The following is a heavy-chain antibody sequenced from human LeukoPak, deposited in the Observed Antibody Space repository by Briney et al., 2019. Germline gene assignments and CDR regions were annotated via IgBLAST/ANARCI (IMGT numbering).Heavy chain of an antibody. CDR3: ARESSLGYCSSTGCDDAFDI. D-gene: IGHD2-2*01. V-gene: IGHV4-30-2*01. CDR1: GGSISSGGYS. Sequence: SETLSLTCAVSGGSISSGGYSWSWIRQPPGKGLEWIGYIYHSGSTYYNPSLKSRVTISVDRSKNQFSLKLSSVTAADTAVYYCARESSLGYCSSTGCDDAFDIWGQGTMVTVSS. J-gene: IGHJ3*02. CDR2: IYHSGST.